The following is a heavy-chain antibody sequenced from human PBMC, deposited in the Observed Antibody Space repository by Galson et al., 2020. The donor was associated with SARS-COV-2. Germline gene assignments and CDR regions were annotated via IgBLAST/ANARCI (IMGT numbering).Heavy chain of an antibody. CDR1: GFTFSSYA. D-gene: IGHD2-15*01. CDR3: ADQPPYCSGGSCYGGYFQH. CDR2: ISYDGSNK. V-gene: IGHV3-30-3*01. Sequence: GGSLRLSCAASGFTFSSYAMHWVRQAPGKGLEWVAVISYDGSNKYYADSVKGRFTISRDNSKNTLYLQMNSLRAEDTAVYYCADQPPYCSGGSCYGGYFQHWGQGTLVTVSS. J-gene: IGHJ1*01.